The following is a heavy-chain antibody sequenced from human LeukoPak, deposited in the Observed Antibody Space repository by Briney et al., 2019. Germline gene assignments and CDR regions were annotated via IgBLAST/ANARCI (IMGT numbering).Heavy chain of an antibody. V-gene: IGHV4-34*01. J-gene: IGHJ4*02. CDR3: ARAGVGSVSGSGSYDY. D-gene: IGHD3-10*01. CDR1: GGSFSGYY. Sequence: ETLSLTCAVYGGSFSGYYWSWIRQPPGKGLEWIGEINHSGSTNYNPSLKSRVTISVDTSKNQFSLELSSVTAADTAVYYCARAGVGSVSGSGSYDYWGQGTLVTVSS. CDR2: INHSGST.